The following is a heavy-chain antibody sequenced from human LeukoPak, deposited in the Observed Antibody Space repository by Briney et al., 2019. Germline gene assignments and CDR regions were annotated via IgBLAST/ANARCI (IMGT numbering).Heavy chain of an antibody. CDR2: INWNGGST. CDR3: ARDPGRSGWDY. D-gene: IGHD6-19*01. CDR1: GFTFDDYG. V-gene: IGHV3-20*04. J-gene: IGHJ4*02. Sequence: GGSLRLSCAASGFTFDDYGMSWVRQAPGKGLEWVSGINWNGGSTGCADSVKGRFTISRDNAKDSLSLQMNSLRAEDTAVYYCARDPGRSGWDYWGQGALVTVSS.